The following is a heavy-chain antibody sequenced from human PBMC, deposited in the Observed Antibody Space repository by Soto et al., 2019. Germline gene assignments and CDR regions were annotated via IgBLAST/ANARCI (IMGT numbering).Heavy chain of an antibody. CDR1: GYTFTGYY. V-gene: IGHV1-2*04. D-gene: IGHD2-8*01. Sequence: ASVKVSCKASGYTFTGYYMHWVRQAPGQGLEWMGWINPNSGGTNYAQKFQGWVTMTRDTSISTAYMELSRLRSDDTAVYYCARGMGESQMVYIFDYWGQGTLVTVSS. CDR2: INPNSGGT. J-gene: IGHJ4*02. CDR3: ARGMGESQMVYIFDY.